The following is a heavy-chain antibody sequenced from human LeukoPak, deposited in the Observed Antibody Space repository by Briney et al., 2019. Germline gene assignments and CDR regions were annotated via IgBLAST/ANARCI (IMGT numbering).Heavy chain of an antibody. Sequence: GGSLRLSCAVSGFTFSSYAMSWVRQAPGKGLEWVSAISGSGGSTYYADSVKGRFTISRDNPKNTLYLQMNSLRAEDTAVYYCAKDHSPSYDSSGYYLPHDAFDIWGQGTMVTVSS. V-gene: IGHV3-23*01. J-gene: IGHJ3*02. CDR1: GFTFSSYA. CDR3: AKDHSPSYDSSGYYLPHDAFDI. D-gene: IGHD3-22*01. CDR2: ISGSGGST.